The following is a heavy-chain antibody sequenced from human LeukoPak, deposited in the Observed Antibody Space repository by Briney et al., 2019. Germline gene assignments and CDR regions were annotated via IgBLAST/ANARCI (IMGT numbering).Heavy chain of an antibody. CDR1: GYTFTGYY. D-gene: IGHD3-9*01. CDR3: ARDPHPHFDSPFGFDY. V-gene: IGHV1-2*02. J-gene: IGHJ4*02. Sequence: ASVKVSCKASGYTFTGYYMHWVRQAPGQGLEWMGWINPNSGGTNYAQKFQGRVTMTRDTSISTAYMELSRLRSDDTAVYYCARDPHPHFDSPFGFDYWGQGTLVTVSS. CDR2: INPNSGGT.